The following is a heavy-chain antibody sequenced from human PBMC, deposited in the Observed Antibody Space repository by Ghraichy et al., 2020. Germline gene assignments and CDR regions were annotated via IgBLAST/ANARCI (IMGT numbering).Heavy chain of an antibody. J-gene: IGHJ5*02. CDR3: ARHVGSWGSDWYRLNWFDP. Sequence: GESLNISCKASGYSFSTYWIGWVRQMPGKVLEWMGIIYPGDSDTSYSPSFQGQVTISADKYISTAYLQWSGLKASDTAIYYCARHVGSWGSDWYRLNWFDPWGQGTLVTVSS. D-gene: IGHD6-13*01. V-gene: IGHV5-51*01. CDR2: IYPGDSDT. CDR1: GYSFSTYW.